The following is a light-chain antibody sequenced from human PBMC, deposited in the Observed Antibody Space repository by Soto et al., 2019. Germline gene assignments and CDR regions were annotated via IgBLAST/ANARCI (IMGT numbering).Light chain of an antibody. J-gene: IGKJ1*01. V-gene: IGKV3-20*01. CDR3: QLHGDSPRT. CDR1: QSVSTY. CDR2: GAS. Sequence: PGEGATLSCRASQSVSTYLAWYPQRPGQAPLFLISGASCRATGIPDRFSDCGSRTDFTLTRTRLETADFALYSCQLHGDSPRTFGRGTK.